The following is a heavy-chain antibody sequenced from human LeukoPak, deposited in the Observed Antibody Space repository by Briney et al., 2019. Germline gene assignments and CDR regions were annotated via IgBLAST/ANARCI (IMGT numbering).Heavy chain of an antibody. J-gene: IGHJ4*02. CDR3: ARGSVVAANLDF. V-gene: IGHV3-48*03. CDR2: ISVRAGTI. Sequence: PGGSLRLSCAASGFDFSKYEMNWVRQAPGKGLEWIAYISVRAGTIYYGDSAEGRLTISRDDAKNSLFLQMNTLRADDAAVYYCARGSVVAANLDFWGQGTLITVS. D-gene: IGHD2-15*01. CDR1: GFDFSKYE.